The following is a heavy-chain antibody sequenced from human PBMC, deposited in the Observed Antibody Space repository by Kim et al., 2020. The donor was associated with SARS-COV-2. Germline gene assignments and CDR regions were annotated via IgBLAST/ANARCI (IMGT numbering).Heavy chain of an antibody. CDR1: GYTFTSYY. CDR2: INSSGGST. J-gene: IGHJ6*02. CDR3: ARDRRWLQLGEYYYYYGMDV. D-gene: IGHD5-12*01. Sequence: ASVKVSCKASGYTFTSYYMHWLRQAPGQGLECMGIINSSGGSTSYAQKFQGRVTMTRDTSTSTVYMELSSLRSEDTAVYYCARDRRWLQLGEYYYYYGMDVWGQGTTVTVSS. V-gene: IGHV1-46*01.